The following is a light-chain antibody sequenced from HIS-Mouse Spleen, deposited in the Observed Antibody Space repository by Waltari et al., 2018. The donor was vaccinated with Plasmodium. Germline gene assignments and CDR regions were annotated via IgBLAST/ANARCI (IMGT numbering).Light chain of an antibody. V-gene: IGLV2-8*01. CDR2: EVS. CDR1: SSDVGGYNY. CDR3: SSYAGSNNLV. J-gene: IGLJ2*01. Sequence: QSALTQPASVSGSPGQSLTIPCTGTSSDVGGYNYVPCYKQHPGKHPKLMIYEVSTRPSGVPDRFSGSKSGNTASLTVSGLQAEDEADYYCSSYAGSNNLVFGGGTKLTVL.